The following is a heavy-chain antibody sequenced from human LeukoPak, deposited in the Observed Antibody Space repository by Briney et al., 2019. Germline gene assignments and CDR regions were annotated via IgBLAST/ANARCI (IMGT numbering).Heavy chain of an antibody. Sequence: GGSLRLSCAASGFTFSSYSMNWVRQAPGKGLEWVSSINSGSRYIYYADSVKGRFTISRDNAKNSLYLQMDSLRADDTAVYYCARVGGVRGPKNYWGQGTLVTVSS. V-gene: IGHV3-21*01. CDR1: GFTFSSYS. D-gene: IGHD3-10*01. J-gene: IGHJ4*02. CDR2: INSGSRYI. CDR3: ARVGGVRGPKNY.